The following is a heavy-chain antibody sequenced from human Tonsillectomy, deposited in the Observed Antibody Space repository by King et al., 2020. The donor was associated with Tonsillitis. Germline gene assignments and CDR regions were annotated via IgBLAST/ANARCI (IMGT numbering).Heavy chain of an antibody. CDR3: AIPRVGPTGWYCDL. Sequence: VQLQESGPGLVKPSETLSLTCTVAGGSVSRGSYYWSWIRQPPGKGLEWIGYIYYSGSTHYNPSSHSRVTITLDTSKNQSSLKMRSVTAVDTAVYYCAIPRVGPTGWYCDLWGRGTLVTVSS. D-gene: IGHD1-26*01. CDR2: IYYSGST. V-gene: IGHV4-61*01. J-gene: IGHJ2*01. CDR1: GGSVSRGSYY.